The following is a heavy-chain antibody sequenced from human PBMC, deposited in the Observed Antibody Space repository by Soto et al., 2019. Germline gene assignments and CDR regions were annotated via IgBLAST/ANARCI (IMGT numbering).Heavy chain of an antibody. Sequence: GGSLRLSCAASGFTFSSYAMSWVRQAPGKGLEWVSAINCNGSSTGYADSVKGRFIISRDNAKNSLYLQMNSLRAEDTALYHCARGLRTPGAFDIWGQGTMVTVSS. V-gene: IGHV3-20*01. CDR1: GFTFSSYA. D-gene: IGHD2-2*01. J-gene: IGHJ3*02. CDR2: INCNGSST. CDR3: ARGLRTPGAFDI.